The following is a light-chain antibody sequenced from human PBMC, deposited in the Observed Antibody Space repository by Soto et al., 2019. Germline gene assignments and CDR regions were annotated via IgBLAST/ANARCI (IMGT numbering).Light chain of an antibody. CDR1: SSDVGGYNY. CDR2: EVS. V-gene: IGLV2-14*01. J-gene: IGLJ1*01. CDR3: SSYTSCSTSLV. Sequence: QSALTQPASVSGSPGQSITISCTGTSSDVGGYNYVSWYQQHPGKAPKLMIYEVSNRPSGVSNRFSGSKSGNTASLTISGLQAEDEADYYCSSYTSCSTSLVFGTGTKLTVL.